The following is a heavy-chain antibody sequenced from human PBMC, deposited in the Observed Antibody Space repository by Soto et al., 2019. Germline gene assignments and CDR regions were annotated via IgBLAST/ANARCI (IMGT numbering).Heavy chain of an antibody. CDR1: GFTFSSYA. J-gene: IGHJ5*02. CDR2: ISGSGGST. D-gene: IGHD2-15*01. CDR3: ARGLGDYCSGGSCYLGGWFDP. Sequence: EVQLLESGGGLVQPGGSLRLSCAASGFTFSSYAMSWVRQAPGKGLEWVSAISGSGGSTYYADSVKGRFTISRDNSKNTLYLQMNSLRAEDTAVYYCARGLGDYCSGGSCYLGGWFDPWGQGTLVTVSS. V-gene: IGHV3-23*01.